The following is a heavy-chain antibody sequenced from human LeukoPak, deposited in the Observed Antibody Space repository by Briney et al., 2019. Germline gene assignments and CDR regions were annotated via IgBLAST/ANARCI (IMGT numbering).Heavy chain of an antibody. D-gene: IGHD1-26*01. CDR1: GFTFSSDW. CDR3: ARDRWDDFDI. V-gene: IGHV3-74*01. Sequence: PGGSLRLSCAASGFTFSSDWMHWVRQAPGKGLVWVSRINRDGSSTSYADSVKGRFTISRDNAKNTLYLQMNSLRAEDTAVFYCARDRWDDFDIWGKGTMVTVSS. CDR2: INRDGSST. J-gene: IGHJ3*02.